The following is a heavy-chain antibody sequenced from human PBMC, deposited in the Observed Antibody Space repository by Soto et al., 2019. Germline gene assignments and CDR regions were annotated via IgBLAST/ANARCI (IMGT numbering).Heavy chain of an antibody. CDR1: GVSISRGDYY. CDR3: SREYNYDSSGIGFDS. Sequence: SETLSLTCTVSGVSISRGDYYWSWIRQTTGKGLEWIGYIYYSGSTYCNPSLKSRVTISVDTSKNQFSLKLSSVTAADTAVYYCSREYNYDSSGIGFDSWGQGTLVTVSS. CDR2: IYYSGST. J-gene: IGHJ4*02. V-gene: IGHV4-30-4*01. D-gene: IGHD3-22*01.